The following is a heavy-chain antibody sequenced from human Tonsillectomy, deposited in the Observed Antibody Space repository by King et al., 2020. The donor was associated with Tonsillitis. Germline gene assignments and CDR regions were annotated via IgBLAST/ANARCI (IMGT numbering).Heavy chain of an antibody. CDR2: ISGSGGST. D-gene: IGHD2-21*02. CDR3: ARDKYGGDPNDAFDI. V-gene: IGHV3-23*04. Sequence: VQLVESGGGLVQPVGSLRLSCAASGFAFRSYAMSWVRQAPGKGLEWVSAISGSGGSTYYADSVKGRFTISRDNSKNTLYLQMNSLRAEDTAIYYCARDKYGGDPNDAFDIWGQGTMVTVSS. CDR1: GFAFRSYA. J-gene: IGHJ3*02.